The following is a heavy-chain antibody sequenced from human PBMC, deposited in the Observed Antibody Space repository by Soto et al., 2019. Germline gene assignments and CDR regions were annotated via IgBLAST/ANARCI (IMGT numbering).Heavy chain of an antibody. CDR2: FKSWGDGGTT. V-gene: IGHV3-15*07. Sequence: EVQLVESGGGLVNPGGSLRLSCAASGFTFSNAWMNWVRQAPGQGLEWVARFKSWGDGGTTDYAAPVKGRFTISRDDSENTLCLKMDSLKIEDTAGYCCTSDLPGVTTNYGFDYWGQGILVTVSS. J-gene: IGHJ4*02. D-gene: IGHD4-17*01. CDR3: TSDLPGVTTNYGFDY. CDR1: GFTFSNAW.